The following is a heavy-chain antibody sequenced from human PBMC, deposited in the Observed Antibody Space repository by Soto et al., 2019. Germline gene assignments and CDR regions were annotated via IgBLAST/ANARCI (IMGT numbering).Heavy chain of an antibody. J-gene: IGHJ6*02. CDR1: GIPVSSNY. Sequence: EVQLVESGGGLVQPGGSLRLSCAASGIPVSSNYMTWVRQAPGKGLEWVSVLHSGGDTYYANSVKGRFTISRNDSTNTLFLQMNRLTAEDTAVYYCARDGPYYYASRMDVWGQGTTVTVSS. CDR3: ARDGPYYYASRMDV. CDR2: LHSGGDT. D-gene: IGHD3-10*01. V-gene: IGHV3-53*04.